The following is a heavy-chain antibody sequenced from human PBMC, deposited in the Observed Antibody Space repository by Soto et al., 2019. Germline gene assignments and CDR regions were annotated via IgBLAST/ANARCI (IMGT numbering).Heavy chain of an antibody. J-gene: IGHJ4*02. CDR1: DGSISSSTYY. CDR2: ISSSGST. Sequence: SETLSLTCSVSDGSISSSTYYWNWIRQPPGKGLEWIGYISSSGSTNYNPSLKSRVSISVDTSKNQFSLKLSSVTAADTAMYYCARGGGPYCSGGSCYFDWGQGALVTVSS. CDR3: ARGGGPYCSGGSCYFD. V-gene: IGHV4-61*01. D-gene: IGHD2-15*01.